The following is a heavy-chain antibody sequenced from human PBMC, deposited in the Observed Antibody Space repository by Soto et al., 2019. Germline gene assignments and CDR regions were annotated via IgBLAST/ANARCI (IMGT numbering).Heavy chain of an antibody. Sequence: QVQLAESGGGVVQPGRSLRLSCAASGFSFNNHGMHWVRPAPGKGLEWVAVIWYDGSYNYYADSVKGQFTISRDNSKNTRYLQMISLRAEDTALYYCARQHMVSYYVDSWGQGTLVTVAS. CDR3: ARQHMVSYYVDS. CDR1: GFSFNNHG. D-gene: IGHD2-8*01. CDR2: IWYDGSYN. V-gene: IGHV3-33*01. J-gene: IGHJ4*02.